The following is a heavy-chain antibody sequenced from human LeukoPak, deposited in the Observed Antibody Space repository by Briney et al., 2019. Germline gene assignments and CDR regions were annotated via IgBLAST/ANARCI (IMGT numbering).Heavy chain of an antibody. D-gene: IGHD5-18*01. CDR1: GGSFSGYY. V-gene: IGHV4-34*01. J-gene: IGHJ4*02. CDR2: FNHSGST. CDR3: ARSQSGDTAMGFDY. Sequence: ASETLSLTFAVYGGSFSGYYWSWIRQPPGKRLKWIGEFNHSGSTNQHTPLKSRVTISVDTSKNQFSLKLSSVTAADTAVYYCARSQSGDTAMGFDYWGQGTLVTVSS.